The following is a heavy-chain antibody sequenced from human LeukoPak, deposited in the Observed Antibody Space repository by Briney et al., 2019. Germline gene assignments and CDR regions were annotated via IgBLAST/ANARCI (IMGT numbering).Heavy chain of an antibody. CDR1: GFSFTSYT. D-gene: IGHD2-21*02. J-gene: IGHJ4*02. V-gene: IGHV3-21*01. CDR2: ISSSSSYI. CDR3: AREDSDCGGDCHSDFDY. Sequence: GGSLRLSCAAFGFSFTSYTMNWVRQAPGKGLEWVSSISSSSSYIYYADSVKGRFTISRDNAKNSVSLQMDSLRAEDTGVYYCAREDSDCGGDCHSDFDYWGQGTLVTVSS.